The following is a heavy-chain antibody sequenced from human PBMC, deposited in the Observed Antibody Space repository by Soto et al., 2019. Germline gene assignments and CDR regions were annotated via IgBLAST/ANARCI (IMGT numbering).Heavy chain of an antibody. CDR3: AREAFPYYNIWSGDFSFAR. J-gene: IGHJ4*02. D-gene: IGHD3-3*01. CDR2: TYYRSKWYN. V-gene: IGHV6-1*01. Sequence: SQTLSLTCAISGDTVSSNTAAWNWIRHSPSRGLDWLGRTYYRSKWYNDYAVSVKSRIIIKPDTSKNQFSLQLNSVTPEDKAVYYCAREAFPYYNIWSGDFSFARWGKGRLVTVSS. CDR1: GDTVSSNTAA.